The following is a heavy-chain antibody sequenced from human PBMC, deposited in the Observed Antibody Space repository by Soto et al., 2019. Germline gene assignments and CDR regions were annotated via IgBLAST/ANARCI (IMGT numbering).Heavy chain of an antibody. CDR3: ARRYGDALDV. V-gene: IGHV4-59*08. J-gene: IGHJ3*01. D-gene: IGHD4-17*01. CDR2: IYYSGST. CDR1: GGSISSYY. Sequence: QVQLQESGPGLVKPSETLSLTCTVSGGSISSYYWSWIRQPPGKGLEWIGYIYYSGSTNYNPSLNRLVTPSVAPSKTQSPRLLSSVPAAAPAVYYCARRYGDALDVWGQGTMVTVSS.